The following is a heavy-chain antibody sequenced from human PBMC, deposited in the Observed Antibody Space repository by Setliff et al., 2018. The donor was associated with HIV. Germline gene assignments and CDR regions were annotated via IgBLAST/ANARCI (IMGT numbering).Heavy chain of an antibody. CDR2: IKKDGGEK. CDR1: GFTFSSYW. D-gene: IGHD3-3*01. CDR3: ARVADSITIFGVVAAYFQH. J-gene: IGHJ1*01. Sequence: GGSLRLSCAASGFTFSSYWMSWVRQAPGKGLEGVANIKKDGGEKYYGDSVKGRFTISRDNAKNSLYLQMNSLRAEDTAVYYWARVADSITIFGVVAAYFQHWGQGTLVTVSS. V-gene: IGHV3-7*01.